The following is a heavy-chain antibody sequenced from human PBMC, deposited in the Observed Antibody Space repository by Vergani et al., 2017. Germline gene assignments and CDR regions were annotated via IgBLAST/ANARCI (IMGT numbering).Heavy chain of an antibody. D-gene: IGHD6-19*01. CDR3: ARGRRQWLVGSTFDY. Sequence: QVQLQQWGAGLLKPSETLSLTCAVYGGSFSGYYWSWIRQPPGKGLGWIGEINHSGSTNYNPSLKSRVTISVDTSKNQFSLKLSSVTAADTAVYYCARGRRQWLVGSTFDYWGQGTLVTVSS. V-gene: IGHV4-34*01. CDR1: GGSFSGYY. J-gene: IGHJ4*02. CDR2: INHSGST.